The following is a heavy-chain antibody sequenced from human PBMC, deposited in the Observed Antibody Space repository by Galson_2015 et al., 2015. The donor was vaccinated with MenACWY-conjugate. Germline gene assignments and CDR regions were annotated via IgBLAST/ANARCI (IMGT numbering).Heavy chain of an antibody. CDR2: VDHDGSTK. Sequence: SLRLSCAPSGFTVSAYWMYWVRQAAGKGLEWVSHVDHDGSTKDDAESMKGRFTISRDSSKNTLFLQMHSLRVEDSAVYYCAPAGSYRFDFRGQGAPVPVSS. J-gene: IGHJ4*02. V-gene: IGHV3-74*01. CDR3: APAGSYRFDF. D-gene: IGHD1-26*01. CDR1: GFTVSAYW.